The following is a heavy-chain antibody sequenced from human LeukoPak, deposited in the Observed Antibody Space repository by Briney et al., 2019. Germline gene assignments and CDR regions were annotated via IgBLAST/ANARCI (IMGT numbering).Heavy chain of an antibody. CDR3: ARPPLDGYNPGAFDY. Sequence: ASVKVSCKASGGTFSSYAISWVRQAPGQGLEWMGRIIPILGIANYAQKFQGRVTITADKSTSTAYMELSSLRSEDTAVYYCARPPLDGYNPGAFDYWGQGTLVTVSS. V-gene: IGHV1-69*04. CDR1: GGTFSSYA. CDR2: IIPILGIA. J-gene: IGHJ4*02. D-gene: IGHD5-24*01.